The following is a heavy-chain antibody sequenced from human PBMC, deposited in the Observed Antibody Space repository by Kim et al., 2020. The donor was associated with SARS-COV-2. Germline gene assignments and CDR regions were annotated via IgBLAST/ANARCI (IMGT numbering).Heavy chain of an antibody. D-gene: IGHD3-9*01. CDR3: TTVPTYYDISTEGC. J-gene: IGHJ4*02. V-gene: IGHV3-15*01. Sequence: AATVKGRFTISRDDSKNTLYLQMNSLKTEDTAVYYCTTVPTYYDISTEGCWGQGTLVTVSS.